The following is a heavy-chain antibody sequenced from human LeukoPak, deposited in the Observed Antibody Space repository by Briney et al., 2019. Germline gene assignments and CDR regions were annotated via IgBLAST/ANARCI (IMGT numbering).Heavy chain of an antibody. V-gene: IGHV4-59*01. CDR1: GGSISSYY. CDR2: IYYSGGT. Sequence: PSETLSLTCTVSGGSISSYYWSWIRQPPGKGLEWIGYIYYSGGTNYNPSLKSRVTISVDTSKNQFSLKLSSVTAADTAVYYCARLGYCSGGSCYAHAPYYYYYYMDVWGKGTTVTVSS. CDR3: ARLGYCSGGSCYAHAPYYYYYYMDV. D-gene: IGHD2-15*01. J-gene: IGHJ6*03.